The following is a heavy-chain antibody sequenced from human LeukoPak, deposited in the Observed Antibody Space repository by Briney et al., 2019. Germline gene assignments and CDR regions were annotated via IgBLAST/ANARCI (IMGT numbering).Heavy chain of an antibody. Sequence: SDTLSLTCTVSGYSIRSGYNWGWIRQPPGKGLEWIGTLSHSGSNYYNPSLKSRITMTMDTSRNQFSLQLTSVTAADTAVYFCARFGSTSGRGFDPWGQGTLVTVSS. J-gene: IGHJ5*02. CDR2: LSHSGSN. CDR3: ARFGSTSGRGFDP. CDR1: GYSIRSGYN. V-gene: IGHV4-38-2*02. D-gene: IGHD2-2*01.